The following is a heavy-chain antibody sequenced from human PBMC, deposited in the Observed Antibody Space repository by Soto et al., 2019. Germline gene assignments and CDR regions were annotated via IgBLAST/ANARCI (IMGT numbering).Heavy chain of an antibody. CDR1: GFTFSNYA. J-gene: IGHJ6*02. CDR2: TRSNGEYT. CDR3: AKESMSVAVSASRVYGMDV. V-gene: IGHV3-23*01. Sequence: GESLRLSCAVSGFTFSNYAMTWVRQAPGKGLEWVSTTRSNGEYTYYADSVKGRFTVSRDNSQNALFLEMSSLRAEDTAVYYCAKESMSVAVSASRVYGMDVWGQGTTVTVSS. D-gene: IGHD6-6*01.